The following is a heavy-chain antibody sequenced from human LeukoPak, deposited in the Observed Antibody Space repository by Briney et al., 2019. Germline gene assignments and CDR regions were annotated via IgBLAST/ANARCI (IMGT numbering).Heavy chain of an antibody. CDR3: ARIYYFGDNNWHYFDN. CDR1: GFTFNSYW. Sequence: PGGSLRLSCAASGFTFNSYWMSWVRQAPGKGLEWVANIDPDGSEKQYGDSVKGRFTTSRDNAKNSLYLQMNSLRAEDTAIYYCARIYYFGDNNWHYFDNWGQCTLVTVSS. V-gene: IGHV3-7*01. CDR2: IDPDGSEK. J-gene: IGHJ4*02. D-gene: IGHD3-10*01.